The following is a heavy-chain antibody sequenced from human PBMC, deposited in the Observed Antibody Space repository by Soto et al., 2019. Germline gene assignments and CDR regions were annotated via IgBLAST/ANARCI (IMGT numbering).Heavy chain of an antibody. J-gene: IGHJ6*02. D-gene: IGHD1-20*01. CDR2: ISYDGSDR. Sequence: PGGSLRLSXAASGFISSYYAMHWVRQAPGKGLEWVAVISYDGSDRYYADSVKGRFTISRDNSKNTLYLQMSSLRTEDTAVYYCARVDRTITTYFYYGMDVWGLGTTVTVSS. CDR1: GFISSYYA. CDR3: ARVDRTITTYFYYGMDV. V-gene: IGHV3-30-3*01.